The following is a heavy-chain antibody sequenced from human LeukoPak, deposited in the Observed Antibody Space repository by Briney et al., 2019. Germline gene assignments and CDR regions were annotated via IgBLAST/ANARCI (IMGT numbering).Heavy chain of an antibody. CDR1: GYTFTGYY. V-gene: IGHV1-2*02. Sequence: ASVKVSCKASGYTFTGYYMHWVRQAPGQGLEWMGWINPNSGGTNYAQKFQGRVTMTRATSISTAYMELSRLRSDDTAVYYCARCRSARYNWNLGTLDYWGQGTLVTVSS. J-gene: IGHJ4*02. D-gene: IGHD1-20*01. CDR2: INPNSGGT. CDR3: ARCRSARYNWNLGTLDY.